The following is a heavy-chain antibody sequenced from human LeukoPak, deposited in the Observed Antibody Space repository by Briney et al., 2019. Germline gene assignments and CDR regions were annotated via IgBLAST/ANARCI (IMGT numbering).Heavy chain of an antibody. Sequence: GGSLRLSCAASGFTFSMYAMHWVRHAPGKGLEYVSAISSDGGSTYYANSVKGRFTISRDNSKNTLYLQMGSLRAEDMAVYYCVNYGMDVWGQGTTVTVSS. CDR2: ISSDGGST. J-gene: IGHJ6*02. CDR1: GFTFSMYA. CDR3: VNYGMDV. V-gene: IGHV3-64*01.